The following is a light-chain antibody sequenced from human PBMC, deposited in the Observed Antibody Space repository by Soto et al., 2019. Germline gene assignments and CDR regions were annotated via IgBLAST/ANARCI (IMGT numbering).Light chain of an antibody. CDR2: GAS. V-gene: IGKV3-15*01. CDR1: QSVSSAY. CDR3: QQYNNWPRT. J-gene: IGKJ1*01. Sequence: EIVLTQSPCTLSLSPGERATLSCRATQSVSSAYLAWYQQKPGQPPRLLIYGASTRATGIPARFSGSGSGTEFTLTISSLQSEDFAVYYCQQYNNWPRTFGQGTKVDIK.